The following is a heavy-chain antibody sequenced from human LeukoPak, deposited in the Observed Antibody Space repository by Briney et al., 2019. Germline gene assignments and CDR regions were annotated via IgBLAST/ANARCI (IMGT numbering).Heavy chain of an antibody. CDR2: INWNSGSV. D-gene: IGHD3-3*01. CDR1: GFTFDDYA. V-gene: IGHV3-9*01. Sequence: PGGSLRLSCTASGFTFDDYAMHWVRQPPGKGLEWVSGINWNSGSVGYADSVKGRFTISRDNAKNSLYLQMNSLRAEDTAVYYCAKVNYDFWSGYYFDYWGQGTLVTVSS. J-gene: IGHJ4*02. CDR3: AKVNYDFWSGYYFDY.